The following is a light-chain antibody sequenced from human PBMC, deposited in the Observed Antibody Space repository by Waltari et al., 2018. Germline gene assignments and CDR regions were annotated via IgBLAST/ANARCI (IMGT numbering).Light chain of an antibody. CDR3: AAWEGGLNGV. CDR2: DDN. Sequence: QSVLTQPPSASGTPGQRVTIPCSGSSPHIGSNTVNWYQQLPGTAPKPLIYDDNQRPSGVPDRFSGSKSGTSASLAISGLQSEDEADYYCAAWEGGLNGVFGGGTKLTVL. CDR1: SPHIGSNT. J-gene: IGLJ3*02. V-gene: IGLV1-44*01.